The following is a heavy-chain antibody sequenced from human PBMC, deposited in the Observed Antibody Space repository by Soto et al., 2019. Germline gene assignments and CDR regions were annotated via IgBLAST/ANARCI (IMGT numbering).Heavy chain of an antibody. J-gene: IGHJ5*02. Sequence: PSETLSLTCTVSGGSISSGANYWSWVRQGPGKGLEWIGNIYYSGSAYYNPSLKSRLTMSVDTSKNSFSLKLTSVTAADTAVYYCARVLCSSTTCYVPVWFDPWGQGTLVTVSS. V-gene: IGHV4-31*03. D-gene: IGHD2-2*01. CDR3: ARVLCSSTTCYVPVWFDP. CDR1: GGSISSGANY. CDR2: IYYSGSA.